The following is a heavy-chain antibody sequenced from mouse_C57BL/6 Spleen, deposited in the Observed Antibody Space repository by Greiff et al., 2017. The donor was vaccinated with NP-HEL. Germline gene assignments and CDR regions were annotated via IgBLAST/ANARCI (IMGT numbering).Heavy chain of an antibody. D-gene: IGHD2-3*01. CDR2: ISNLAYSI. CDR3: ARHGDGYYPFAY. CDR1: GFTFSDYG. Sequence: EVKLVESGGGLVQPGGSLKLSCAASGFTFSDYGMAWVRQAPRKGPEWVAFISNLAYSIYYADTVTGRFTISRENAKNTLYLEMSSLRSEDTAMYYCARHGDGYYPFAYWGQGTLVTVSA. J-gene: IGHJ3*01. V-gene: IGHV5-15*04.